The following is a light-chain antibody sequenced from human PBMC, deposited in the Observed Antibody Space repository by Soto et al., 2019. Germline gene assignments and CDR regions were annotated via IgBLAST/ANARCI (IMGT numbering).Light chain of an antibody. V-gene: IGKV1-27*01. CDR1: QDISVY. CDR2: MAS. CDR3: QKFNTAPLT. J-gene: IGKJ5*01. Sequence: DLQMTQSPSSLSASVGDRVTITCRASQDISVYLAWYQQKPGKVPKLLIYMASTLQSGVPSRFSGIGSGTDFTLTISSLQPEDVATYYCQKFNTAPLTFGQGTRLEIK.